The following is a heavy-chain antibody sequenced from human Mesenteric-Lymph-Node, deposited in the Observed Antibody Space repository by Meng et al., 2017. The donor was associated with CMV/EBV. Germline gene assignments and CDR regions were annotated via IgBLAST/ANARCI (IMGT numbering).Heavy chain of an antibody. Sequence: GSLRLSCAVYGGSFSGYYWSWIRQPPGKGLEWIGEINHSGSTNYNPSLKSRVTISVDTSKNQFSLKLSSVTAADTAVYYCARGGLSIFDHWGQGTLVTVSS. CDR1: GGSFSGYY. J-gene: IGHJ4*02. D-gene: IGHD3-3*01. CDR3: ARGGLSIFDH. CDR2: INHSGST. V-gene: IGHV4-34*01.